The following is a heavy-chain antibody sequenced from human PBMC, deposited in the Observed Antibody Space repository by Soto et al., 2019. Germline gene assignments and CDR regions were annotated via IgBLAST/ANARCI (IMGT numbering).Heavy chain of an antibody. Sequence: LRLSCAASGFNFITYSLSWVRQSPGKGLEWVASISSSAVYIDYADSVKGRFTISRDNANNSLYLQMNSLRAEDTATYYCVRDGLDYYDTARLYFDKWGQGTLVTVSS. D-gene: IGHD3-22*01. CDR3: VRDGLDYYDTARLYFDK. J-gene: IGHJ4*02. CDR2: ISSSAVYI. V-gene: IGHV3-21*01. CDR1: GFNFITYS.